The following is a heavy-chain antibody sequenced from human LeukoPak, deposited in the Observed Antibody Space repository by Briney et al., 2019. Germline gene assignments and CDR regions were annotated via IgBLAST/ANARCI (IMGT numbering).Heavy chain of an antibody. D-gene: IGHD1-14*01. Sequence: PSETLSLTCAVYGGSFSGYFWSWIRQPPGKGLEWIGEINHSGSTNHNPSLKSRVTISVDTSKNQFSLKLSSVTAADTAVYYCARDGRFPPEVLPRYFDSWGQGTLVTVS. J-gene: IGHJ4*02. CDR1: GGSFSGYF. CDR2: INHSGST. V-gene: IGHV4-34*01. CDR3: ARDGRFPPEVLPRYFDS.